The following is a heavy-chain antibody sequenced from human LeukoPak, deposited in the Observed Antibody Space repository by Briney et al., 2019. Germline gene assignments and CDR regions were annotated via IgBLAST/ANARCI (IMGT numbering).Heavy chain of an antibody. D-gene: IGHD3-22*01. CDR1: GGSISSYY. J-gene: IGHJ4*02. V-gene: IGHV4-59*01. CDR3: ARESSSGYPLDY. CDR2: IYYSGST. Sequence: SETLSLTCTVSGGSISSYYWSWIRQPPGKGLEWTGYIYYSGSTNYNPSLKSRVTISVDTSKNQFSLKLSSVTAADTAVYYCARESSSGYPLDYWGQGTLVTVSS.